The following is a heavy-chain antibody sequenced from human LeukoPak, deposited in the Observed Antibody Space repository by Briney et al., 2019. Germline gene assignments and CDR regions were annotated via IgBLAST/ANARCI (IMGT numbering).Heavy chain of an antibody. CDR1: GFTFDDYA. D-gene: IGHD6-19*01. V-gene: IGHV3-9*01. Sequence: PGRSLRLSCAASGFTFDDYAMHWVRQAPGKGLEWVSGISWNSGSIGYADSVKGRFTISRDNAKNSLYLQMNSLRAEDTALCYCAKEQMAGAFDYWGQGTLVTVSS. J-gene: IGHJ4*02. CDR2: ISWNSGSI. CDR3: AKEQMAGAFDY.